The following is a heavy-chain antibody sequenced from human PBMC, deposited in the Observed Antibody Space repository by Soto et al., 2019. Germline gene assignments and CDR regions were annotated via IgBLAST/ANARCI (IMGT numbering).Heavy chain of an antibody. CDR1: GYTFTSYG. CDR3: ARASTVTTWGPGDAFDI. D-gene: IGHD4-17*01. J-gene: IGHJ3*02. CDR2: ISAYNGNT. V-gene: IGHV1-18*01. Sequence: ASVKVSCKASGYTFTSYGISWVRQAPGQGLEWMGWISAYNGNTNYAQKLQGRVTMTTDTSTSTAYMELRSLRSDDTAVYYCARASTVTTWGPGDAFDIWGQGTMVTVSS.